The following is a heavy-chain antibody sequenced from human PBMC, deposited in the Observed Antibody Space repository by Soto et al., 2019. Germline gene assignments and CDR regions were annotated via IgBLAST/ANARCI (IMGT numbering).Heavy chain of an antibody. CDR3: ARRDCSSTSCYRGWFDP. CDR1: GYTFSTIG. CDR2: ISPHKGDT. V-gene: IGHV1-18*01. D-gene: IGHD2-2*02. Sequence: QVPLVQSGAEVKKPGASVTVSCKTSGYTFSTIGITWVRQAPGQGLEWMGWISPHKGDTYYAQRLQGRVTMTTDTSTSTAYMELRGLRSDDTAVYYCARRDCSSTSCYRGWFDPWGQGTLVTVSS. J-gene: IGHJ5*02.